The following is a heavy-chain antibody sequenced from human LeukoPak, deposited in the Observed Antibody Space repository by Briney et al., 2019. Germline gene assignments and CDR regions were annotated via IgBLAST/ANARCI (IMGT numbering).Heavy chain of an antibody. CDR2: IWYNGSNK. J-gene: IGHJ5*02. D-gene: IGHD4-17*01. CDR1: GFTFSSFS. Sequence: GGSLRLSCAASGFTFSSFSMHWVRQAPGKGLEWVADIWYNGSNKYYAESVKGRFTISRDNSRNTLYLQMNSLRAEDTAVYYCSRGGYGDYNNWFDPWGQGTLVIVSS. V-gene: IGHV3-33*01. CDR3: SRGGYGDYNNWFDP.